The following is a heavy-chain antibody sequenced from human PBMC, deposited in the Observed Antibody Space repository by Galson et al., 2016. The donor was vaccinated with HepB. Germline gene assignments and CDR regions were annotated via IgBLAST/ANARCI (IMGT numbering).Heavy chain of an antibody. CDR3: ARDRDTILSYYGMDV. V-gene: IGHV3-33*01. Sequence: SLRLSCTASGFTFSSFGMYWVRQAPGKGLEWVAVIWYDGSNKYYADSVKGRFTISRVNSKNTLYLQMNRLRAEDTAVYYCARDRDTILSYYGMDVWGQGTTVTVSS. J-gene: IGHJ6*02. CDR1: GFTFSSFG. D-gene: IGHD3-9*01. CDR2: IWYDGSNK.